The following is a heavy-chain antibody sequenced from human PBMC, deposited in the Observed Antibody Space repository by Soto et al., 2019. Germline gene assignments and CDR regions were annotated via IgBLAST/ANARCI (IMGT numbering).Heavy chain of an antibody. Sequence: PGGSLRLSCAASGFTFSSYDVSWVRQAPGKGLEWVSAISGSGGSTFYADSVKGRLTISRDNSNNTLYLQMNSLRAEDTALYYFAKEREKIDYYSSIGFCAYWGQGARVTVSS. J-gene: IGHJ1*01. CDR2: ISGSGGST. D-gene: IGHD3-22*01. CDR3: AKEREKIDYYSSIGFCAY. CDR1: GFTFSSYD. V-gene: IGHV3-23*01.